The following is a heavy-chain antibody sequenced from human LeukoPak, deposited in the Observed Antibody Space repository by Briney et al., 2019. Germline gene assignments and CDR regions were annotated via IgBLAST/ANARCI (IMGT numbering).Heavy chain of an antibody. CDR2: IWYDGSNK. CDR1: GFTFSSYG. Sequence: GGSLRLSCAASGFTFSSYGMHWVCQAPGKGLEWVAVIWYDGSNKYYADSVKGRFTISRDNSKNTLYLQMNSLRAEDTAVYYCARDQASGSRYYYYYGMDVWGQGTTVTVSS. D-gene: IGHD3-10*01. CDR3: ARDQASGSRYYYYYGMDV. J-gene: IGHJ6*02. V-gene: IGHV3-33*01.